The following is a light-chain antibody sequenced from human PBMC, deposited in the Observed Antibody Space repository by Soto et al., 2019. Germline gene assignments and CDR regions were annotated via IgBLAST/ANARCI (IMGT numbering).Light chain of an antibody. CDR3: CSYAGSSTLYVV. J-gene: IGLJ2*01. Sequence: QSVLTQPASVSGSPGQSITISCTGTSSDVGSYNLVSWYQQHPGKAPKLMIYEVSNRPSGVSNRFSGSKSGNTASLTISGLQAEDEADYYCCSYAGSSTLYVVFGGGTKLTVL. CDR2: EVS. CDR1: SSDVGSYNL. V-gene: IGLV2-23*02.